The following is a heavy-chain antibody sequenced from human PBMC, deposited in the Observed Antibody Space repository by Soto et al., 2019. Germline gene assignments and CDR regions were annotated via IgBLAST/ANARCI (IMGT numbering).Heavy chain of an antibody. CDR3: ATDDIGRTRPDDY. CDR2: INGSGGST. Sequence: GSLRLSCAASGFTFDDYGMSWVRQAPGKGLEWVSAINGSGGSTCYADSVKGRFTISRDNSKNTLYLQMNSLRAEDTAVYYCATDDIGRTRPDDYWGQGTLVTVSS. D-gene: IGHD2-2*01. V-gene: IGHV3-23*01. J-gene: IGHJ4*02. CDR1: GFTFDDYG.